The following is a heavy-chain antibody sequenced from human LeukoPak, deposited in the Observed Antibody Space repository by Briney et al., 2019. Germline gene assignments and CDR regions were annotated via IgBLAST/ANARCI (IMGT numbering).Heavy chain of an antibody. CDR2: ISGSGGST. V-gene: IGHV3-23*01. D-gene: IGHD6-19*01. Sequence: GGSLRLSCAASGFTFSSHAMHWVRQAPGKGLEWVSAISGSGGSTYYADSVKGRFTISRDNSKNMLYLQMNSLRAEDTAVYYCAKDLRADVYYYYYYMDVWGKGTTVTVSS. J-gene: IGHJ6*03. CDR3: AKDLRADVYYYYYYMDV. CDR1: GFTFSSHA.